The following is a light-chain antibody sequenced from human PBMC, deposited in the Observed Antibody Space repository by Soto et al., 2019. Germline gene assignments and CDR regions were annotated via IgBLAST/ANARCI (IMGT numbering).Light chain of an antibody. V-gene: IGLV1-51*01. CDR2: DNN. J-gene: IGLJ2*01. CDR1: SSNIGNNY. CDR3: GTLDSGRGAVV. Sequence: QSVLTQPPSVSAAPGQKVTISCSGSSSNIGNNYVSWYQQLPGTAPKLILYDNNKRPSGIPDRFSGSESGTSATLSITGLQTGDEADYYCGTLDSGRGAVVFGGGTQLTVL.